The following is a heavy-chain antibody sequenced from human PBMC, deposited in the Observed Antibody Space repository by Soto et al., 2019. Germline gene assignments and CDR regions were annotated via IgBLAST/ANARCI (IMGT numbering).Heavy chain of an antibody. CDR3: AKDQYGGATMIVVALLDY. CDR2: ISGSGGST. D-gene: IGHD3-22*01. V-gene: IGHV3-23*01. CDR1: GFTFSSYA. J-gene: IGHJ4*02. Sequence: QAGGSLRLSCAASGFTFSSYAMSWVRQAPGKGLEWVSAISGSGGSTYYADSVKGRFTISRDNSKNTLYLQMNSLRAEDTAVYYCAKDQYGGATMIVVALLDYWGQGTLVTVSS.